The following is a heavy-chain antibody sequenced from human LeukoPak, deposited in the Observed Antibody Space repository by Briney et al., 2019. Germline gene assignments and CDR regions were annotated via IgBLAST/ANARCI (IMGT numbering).Heavy chain of an antibody. V-gene: IGHV1-69*05. CDR3: ARASPPGQWLPY. Sequence: GASVKVSCKASGGTFSSYAISRVRQAPGQGLEWMGGIIPIFGTANYAQKFQGRVTITTDESTSTAYMELSSLRSEDTAVYYCARASPPGQWLPYWGQGTLVTVSS. D-gene: IGHD6-19*01. J-gene: IGHJ4*02. CDR2: IIPIFGTA. CDR1: GGTFSSYA.